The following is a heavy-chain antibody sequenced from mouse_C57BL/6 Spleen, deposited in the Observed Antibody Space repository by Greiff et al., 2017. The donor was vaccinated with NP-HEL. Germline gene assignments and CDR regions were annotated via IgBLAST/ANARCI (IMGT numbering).Heavy chain of an antibody. J-gene: IGHJ2*01. Sequence: QVHVKQSGPELVKPGASVKISCKASGYAFSSSWMNWVKQRPGKGLEWIGRIYPGDGDTNYNGKFKGKATLTADKSSSTAYMQLSSLTSEDSAVYFCARSGYYGSSYQNYFDYWGQGTTLTVSS. D-gene: IGHD1-1*01. V-gene: IGHV1-82*01. CDR2: IYPGDGDT. CDR3: ARSGYYGSSYQNYFDY. CDR1: GYAFSSSW.